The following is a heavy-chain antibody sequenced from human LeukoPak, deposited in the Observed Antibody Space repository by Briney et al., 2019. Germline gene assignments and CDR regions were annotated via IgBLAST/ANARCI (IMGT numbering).Heavy chain of an antibody. J-gene: IGHJ3*02. CDR3: ARDRGRAVYSSDWYIFDAFDI. CDR2: IVVGSGNT. Sequence: SVKVSCKASGYTFTSYDINWVRQATGQGLEWIGWIVVGSGNTNYAQKFQERVTITRDMSTSTAYMELSSLRAEDTAVYYCARDRGRAVYSSDWYIFDAFDIWGQGTMVTVSS. D-gene: IGHD6-13*01. V-gene: IGHV1-58*02. CDR1: GYTFTSYD.